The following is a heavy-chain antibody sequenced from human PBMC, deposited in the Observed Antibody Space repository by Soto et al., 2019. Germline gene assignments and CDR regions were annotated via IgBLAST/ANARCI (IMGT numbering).Heavy chain of an antibody. Sequence: QVQLVQSGAEVKKPGASVKVSCKASGYNFIDYYVHWVRQAPGQGLEWMGWINPNTGGPNYVQTFQGRVTITRDTSISTVYMELSRLRSDDTAVYYCATDGSGITKTIGVWGQGTTVTVSS. D-gene: IGHD1-26*01. V-gene: IGHV1-2*02. J-gene: IGHJ6*02. CDR2: INPNTGGP. CDR3: ATDGSGITKTIGV. CDR1: GYNFIDYY.